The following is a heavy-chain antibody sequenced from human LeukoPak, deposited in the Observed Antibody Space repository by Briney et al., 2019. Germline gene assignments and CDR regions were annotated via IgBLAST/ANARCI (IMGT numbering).Heavy chain of an antibody. J-gene: IGHJ4*02. CDR1: GGSISSYY. CDR3: ARRPQYSYSSRLYYFDY. Sequence: SETLSLTCTVSGGSISSYYWSWIRQPPGKGLEWIGYIYYSGSTNYNPSLKSRVTISVDTSKNQFSLKLSSVTAADTAVYYCARRPQYSYSSRLYYFDYWGQGTLVTVSS. V-gene: IGHV4-59*08. D-gene: IGHD6-13*01. CDR2: IYYSGST.